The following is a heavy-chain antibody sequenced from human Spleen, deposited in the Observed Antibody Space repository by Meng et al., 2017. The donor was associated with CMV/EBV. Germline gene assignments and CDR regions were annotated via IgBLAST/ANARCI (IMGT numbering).Heavy chain of an antibody. CDR3: ARVDRLTVTTDFDY. CDR2: ISKNGETR. Sequence: GGSLRLSCAASGFSFSDYYMTWIRRAPGKGLEWVSYISKNGETRYYADSVKGRFIISRDNAKNSLYLQINGLRAEDTAIYYCARVDRLTVTTDFDYWGQGTLVTVSS. D-gene: IGHD4-17*01. V-gene: IGHV3-11*04. J-gene: IGHJ4*02. CDR1: GFSFSDYY.